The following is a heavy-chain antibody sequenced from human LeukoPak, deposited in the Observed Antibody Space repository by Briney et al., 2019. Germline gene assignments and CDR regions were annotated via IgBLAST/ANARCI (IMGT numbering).Heavy chain of an antibody. CDR3: ARRKPRDAFDI. CDR1: GGSISSSSYY. J-gene: IGHJ3*02. CDR2: IYYSGST. Sequence: SGTLSLTCTVSGGSISSSSYYWGWIRQPPGKGLEWIGSIYYSGSTYYNPSLKSRVTISVDTSKNQFSLKPSSVTAADTAVYYCARRKPRDAFDIWGQGTMVTVSS. V-gene: IGHV4-39*01.